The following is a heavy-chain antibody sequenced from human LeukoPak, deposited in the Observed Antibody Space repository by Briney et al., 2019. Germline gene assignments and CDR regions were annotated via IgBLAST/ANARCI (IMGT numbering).Heavy chain of an antibody. Sequence: ASVKVSCKASGYTFTSYAMHWVRQAPGQRLEWMGWINAGNGNTKYSQKFQGRVTIIRDTSASTAYMELSSLRSEDTAVYYCARVDVGYCSSTSCYRDAFDIWGQGTMVTVSS. V-gene: IGHV1-3*01. CDR1: GYTFTSYA. J-gene: IGHJ3*02. D-gene: IGHD2-2*01. CDR2: INAGNGNT. CDR3: ARVDVGYCSSTSCYRDAFDI.